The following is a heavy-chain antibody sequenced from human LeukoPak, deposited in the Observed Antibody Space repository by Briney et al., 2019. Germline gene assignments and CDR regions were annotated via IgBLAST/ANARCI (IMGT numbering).Heavy chain of an antibody. D-gene: IGHD3-22*01. CDR2: IYYSGST. CDR3: ARDRDTMINYYGMDV. CDR1: GGSISSYY. V-gene: IGHV4-59*12. J-gene: IGHJ6*02. Sequence: SETLSLTCTVSGGSISSYYWSWIRQPPGKGLEWIGYIYYSGSTNYNPSLKSRVTISVDTSKNQFSLKLSSVTAADTAVYYCARDRDTMINYYGMDVWGQGTTVTVSS.